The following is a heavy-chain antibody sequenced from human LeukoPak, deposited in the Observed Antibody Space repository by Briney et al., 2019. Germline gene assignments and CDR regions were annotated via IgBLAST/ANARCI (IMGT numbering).Heavy chain of an antibody. J-gene: IGHJ3*02. CDR2: ISGSGGST. CDR3: AKPPVAQYSSGWYGHNDAFDI. V-gene: IGHV3-23*01. D-gene: IGHD6-19*01. CDR1: GFTFSSYG. Sequence: TGGSLRLSCAASGFTFSSYGMSWVRQAPGKGLEWVSAISGSGGSTYYADSMKGRFTISRDNSKNTLYRQMNSLRAEDTAVYYCAKPPVAQYSSGWYGHNDAFDIWGQGTMVTVSS.